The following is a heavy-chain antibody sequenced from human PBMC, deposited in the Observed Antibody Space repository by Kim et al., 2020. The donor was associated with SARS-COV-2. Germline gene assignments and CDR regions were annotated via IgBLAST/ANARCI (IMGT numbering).Heavy chain of an antibody. J-gene: IGHJ4*02. Sequence: SVKGRFTISRDNSKNTLYLQMNSLRAEDTAVYYCARSITMVRGVKFPDYWGQGTLVTVSS. CDR3: ARSITMVRGVKFPDY. D-gene: IGHD3-10*01. V-gene: IGHV3-30*07.